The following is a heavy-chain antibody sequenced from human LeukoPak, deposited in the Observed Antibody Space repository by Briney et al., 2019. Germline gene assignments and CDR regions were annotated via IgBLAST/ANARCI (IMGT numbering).Heavy chain of an antibody. J-gene: IGHJ3*02. Sequence: PSETLFLTCTVSGGSINSNNYYWGWIRQPPGKGLEWITSIYYSGSTYYNPSLKGRVTISVDTSKNQFSLKLSSVTAADTAVYYCARYSSSNAFDIWGQGTMVTVSS. D-gene: IGHD6-6*01. CDR2: IYYSGST. CDR1: GGSINSNNYY. CDR3: ARYSSSNAFDI. V-gene: IGHV4-39*01.